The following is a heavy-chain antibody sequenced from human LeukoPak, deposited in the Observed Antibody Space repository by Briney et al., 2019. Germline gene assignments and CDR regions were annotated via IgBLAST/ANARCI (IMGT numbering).Heavy chain of an antibody. CDR2: TYYRSKCYN. CDR1: VDSVSSNSAA. D-gene: IGHD4-17*01. CDR3: AGAYGTYLHFDY. J-gene: IGHJ4*02. V-gene: IGHV6-1*01. Sequence: SQTLSLTCAISVDSVSSNSAAWNWIRQSPSRGLEWLGRTYYRSKCYNEYAVSVKSRLSITPETSKNHFSLQLNFVTPEDTATYYCAGAYGTYLHFDYWGQGSLVTVSS.